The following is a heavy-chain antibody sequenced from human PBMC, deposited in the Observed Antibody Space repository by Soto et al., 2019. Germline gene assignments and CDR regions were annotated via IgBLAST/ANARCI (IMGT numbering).Heavy chain of an antibody. CDR3: ARDTRYGGPMITFGGARTHAFDI. V-gene: IGHV3-33*01. J-gene: IGHJ3*02. CDR2: IWYDGSNK. CDR1: GFTFSSYG. D-gene: IGHD3-16*01. Sequence: GGSLRLSCAASGFTFSSYGMHWVRQTPGKGLEWVAVIWYDGSNKYYADSVKGRFTISRDNSKNTLYLQMNSLRAEETAVYYCARDTRYGGPMITFGGARTHAFDIWGQGTMVTVSS.